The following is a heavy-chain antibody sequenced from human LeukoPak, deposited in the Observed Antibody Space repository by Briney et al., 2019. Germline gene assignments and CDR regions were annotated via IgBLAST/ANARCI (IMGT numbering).Heavy chain of an antibody. CDR3: ARHSYGYGGGLADS. D-gene: IGHD5-18*01. V-gene: IGHV5-10-1*01. Sequence: RGESRRISCKTSGYSFARYWISWVRQVPGKGLEWMGRIDPDDSYTSYSPSSQGHVTISVDKSTSTAHLQWSSLKASDTAMYYCARHSYGYGGGLADSWSQGTLITVSS. CDR2: IDPDDSYT. J-gene: IGHJ4*02. CDR1: GYSFARYW.